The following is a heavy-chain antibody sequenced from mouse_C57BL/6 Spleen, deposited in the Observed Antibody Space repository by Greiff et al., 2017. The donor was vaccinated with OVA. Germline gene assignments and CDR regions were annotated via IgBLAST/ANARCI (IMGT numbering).Heavy chain of an antibody. Sequence: VQLKESGGGLVKPGGSLKLSCAASGFTFSSYAMSWVRQTPEKRLEWVATISAGGSYTYYPDNVKGRFTISRDNAKNNLYLQMSHLKSEDTAMYYCARERIYYYGSSYFDYWGQGTTLTVSS. CDR1: GFTFSSYA. D-gene: IGHD1-1*01. J-gene: IGHJ2*01. CDR3: ARERIYYYGSSYFDY. V-gene: IGHV5-4*01. CDR2: ISAGGSYT.